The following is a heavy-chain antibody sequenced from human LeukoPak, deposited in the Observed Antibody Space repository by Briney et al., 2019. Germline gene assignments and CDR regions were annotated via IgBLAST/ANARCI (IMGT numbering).Heavy chain of an antibody. Sequence: SQTLSLTCAISGDSVSSNSAAWNWIRQSPSRGLEWLGRTYYRSKWYNDYAVSVKSRITINPDTSKNQFSLQLNSVTPEDTAVYYCASSPLRLGELSFDYWGQGTLVTVSS. J-gene: IGHJ4*02. CDR2: TYYRSKWYN. CDR3: ASSPLRLGELSFDY. CDR1: GDSVSSNSAA. D-gene: IGHD3-16*02. V-gene: IGHV6-1*01.